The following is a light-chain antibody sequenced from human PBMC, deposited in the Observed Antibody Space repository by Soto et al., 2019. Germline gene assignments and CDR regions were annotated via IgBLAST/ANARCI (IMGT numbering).Light chain of an antibody. CDR3: ETWDSNTWV. J-gene: IGLJ3*02. Sequence: QSVLTQSSSASASLGSSVKLTCTLSSGHSSYIIAWHQQQPGKAPRYLMKLEGSGSYNKGSGVPDRFSGSSSGADRYLTISNFQFEDEADYYCETWDSNTWVFGGGTKLTVL. CDR2: LEGSGSY. CDR1: SGHSSYI. V-gene: IGLV4-60*02.